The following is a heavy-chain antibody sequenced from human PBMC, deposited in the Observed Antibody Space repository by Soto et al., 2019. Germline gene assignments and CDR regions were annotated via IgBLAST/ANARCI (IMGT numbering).Heavy chain of an antibody. CDR1: GFTFSDHA. D-gene: IGHD2-15*01. CDR2: ISGGGSGA. V-gene: IGHV3-23*01. CDR3: AIDLWWYTH. Sequence: EVQLLESGGGLVQPGGSLRLSCTASGFTFSDHAMTWVRQAPGKGLEWVSGISGGGSGAYYADSVKGRFTVSRANSKNTLFLQMDSLRAEDTAVYYCAIDLWWYTHWGQGTLATVSS. J-gene: IGHJ4*02.